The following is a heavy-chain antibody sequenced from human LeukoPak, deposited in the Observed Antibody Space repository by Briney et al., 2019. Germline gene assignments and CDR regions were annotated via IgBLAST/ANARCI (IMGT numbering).Heavy chain of an antibody. CDR1: GGSIGTDH. Sequence: SETLSLTCTISGGSIGTDHWSWIRQPPGKGLDWIGYAYYNGNTNYNPSLNSRVTITVDTSNNQFSLRLTSVTTEDTAVYYCARPGAVVVQDGMDVWGQGTTVTVSS. D-gene: IGHD2-2*01. V-gene: IGHV4-59*01. CDR3: ARPGAVVVQDGMDV. CDR2: AYYNGNT. J-gene: IGHJ6*02.